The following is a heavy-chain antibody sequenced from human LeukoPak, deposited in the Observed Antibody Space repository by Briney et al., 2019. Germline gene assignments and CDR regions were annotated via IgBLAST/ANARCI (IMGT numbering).Heavy chain of an antibody. Sequence: GGSLRLSCAASGFTFSSYAMHWVRQAPGKGLEWVALISYDGSNKYFADSVKGRFTISRDNAKNSLYLQMNSLRAEDTAVYYCAELGITMIGGVWGKGTTVTISS. J-gene: IGHJ6*04. CDR3: AELGITMIGGV. D-gene: IGHD3-10*02. V-gene: IGHV3-30-3*01. CDR2: ISYDGSNK. CDR1: GFTFSSYA.